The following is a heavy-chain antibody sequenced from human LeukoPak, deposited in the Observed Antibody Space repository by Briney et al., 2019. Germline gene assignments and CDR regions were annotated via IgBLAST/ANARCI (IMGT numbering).Heavy chain of an antibody. D-gene: IGHD6-13*01. CDR1: GGSISSSSYY. Sequence: SETLSLTCTVSGGSISSSSYYWGWIRQPPGKGLEWIGSIYYSGSTYYNPSLKSRVTISVDTSKNQFSLKLRSVTAADTAVYYCARISSSNWYNERGAFDVWVQGTMVTVSS. CDR3: ARISSSNWYNERGAFDV. CDR2: IYYSGST. V-gene: IGHV4-39*07. J-gene: IGHJ3*01.